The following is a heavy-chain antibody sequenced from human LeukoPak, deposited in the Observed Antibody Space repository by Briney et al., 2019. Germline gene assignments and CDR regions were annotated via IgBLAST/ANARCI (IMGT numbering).Heavy chain of an antibody. J-gene: IGHJ4*02. Sequence: GGSLSLSCAAYGFTFSSYWMSWVRQAPGKGVEWVANIKQDGSEKYYVDSVKGRFTISRDNAKNSLYLQMNSLRAEDTAVYYCARDEGGSYFYWGQGTLVTVSS. CDR3: ARDEGGSYFY. D-gene: IGHD1-26*01. V-gene: IGHV3-7*01. CDR1: GFTFSSYW. CDR2: IKQDGSEK.